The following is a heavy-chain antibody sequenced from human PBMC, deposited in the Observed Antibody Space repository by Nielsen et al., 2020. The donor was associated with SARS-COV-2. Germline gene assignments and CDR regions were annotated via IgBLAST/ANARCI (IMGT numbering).Heavy chain of an antibody. J-gene: IGHJ3*02. Sequence: GESLKISCAASGFTFSSYSMNWVRQAPGKGLEWVSSISSSSSYIYYADSVKGRFTISRDNAKNSLYLQMNSLRAEDTAVYYCARAVTAAAEQSYLDDAFDIWGQGTMVTVSS. CDR2: ISSSSSYI. D-gene: IGHD6-13*01. CDR3: ARAVTAAAEQSYLDDAFDI. CDR1: GFTFSSYS. V-gene: IGHV3-21*01.